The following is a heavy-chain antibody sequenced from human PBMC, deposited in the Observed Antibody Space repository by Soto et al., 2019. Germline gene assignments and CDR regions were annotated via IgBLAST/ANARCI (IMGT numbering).Heavy chain of an antibody. CDR2: IYYSGST. CDR1: GGSVSSGSYY. Sequence: SETLSLTCTVSGGSVSSGSYYWSWIRQPPGRGLEWIGYIYYSGSTNYNPSLKSRVTISVDTSKNQFSLKLSSVTAADTAVYYCARFLVGASRGGWFDPWGQGTLVTVSS. J-gene: IGHJ5*02. V-gene: IGHV4-61*01. CDR3: ARFLVGASRGGWFDP. D-gene: IGHD1-26*01.